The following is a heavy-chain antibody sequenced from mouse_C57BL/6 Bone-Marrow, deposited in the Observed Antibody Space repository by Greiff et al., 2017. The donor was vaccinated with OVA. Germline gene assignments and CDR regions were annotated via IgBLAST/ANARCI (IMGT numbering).Heavy chain of an antibody. Sequence: EVKLMESGPGLVKPSQSLSLTCSVTGYSITSGYYWNWIRQFPGNKLEWMGYISYDGSNNYNPSLKNRISITRDTSKNQFFLKLNSVTTEDTATYYCARDGRLWYFDVWGTGTTVTVSS. CDR2: ISYDGSN. J-gene: IGHJ1*03. CDR3: ARDGRLWYFDV. V-gene: IGHV3-6*01. CDR1: GYSITSGYY.